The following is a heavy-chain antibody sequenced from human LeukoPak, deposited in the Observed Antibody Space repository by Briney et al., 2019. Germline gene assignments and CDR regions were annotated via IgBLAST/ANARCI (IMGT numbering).Heavy chain of an antibody. CDR1: GFTFSNCW. J-gene: IGHJ6*02. D-gene: IGHD3-22*01. CDR3: ARDTYYYNSSAFYHYYYGMDV. Sequence: GSLRLSCAASGFTFSNCWMHWVRHAPGKGLEWVSRIESDGSRTRYADSVKGRFTISRDNAKNTLYLQMNSLGAEDPAVYYCARDTYYYNSSAFYHYYYGMDVWGQGTTVTVYS. V-gene: IGHV3-74*01. CDR2: IESDGSRT.